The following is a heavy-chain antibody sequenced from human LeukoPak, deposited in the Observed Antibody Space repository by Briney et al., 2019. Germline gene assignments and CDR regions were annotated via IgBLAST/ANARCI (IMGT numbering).Heavy chain of an antibody. CDR2: IYHSGST. Sequence: PSETLSLTCTVSGYSISSGYYWGWIRQPPGKGLEWIGSIYHSGSTYYNPSLKSRVTISVDTSKNQFSLKLSSVTAADTAVYYCARDYAGDGVHNWFDPWGQGTLVTVSS. CDR1: GYSISSGYY. D-gene: IGHD2-8*01. CDR3: ARDYAGDGVHNWFDP. V-gene: IGHV4-38-2*02. J-gene: IGHJ5*02.